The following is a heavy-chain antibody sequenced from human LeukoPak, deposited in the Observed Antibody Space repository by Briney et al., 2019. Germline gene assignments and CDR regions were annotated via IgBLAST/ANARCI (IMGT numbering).Heavy chain of an antibody. D-gene: IGHD1-26*01. J-gene: IGHJ5*02. CDR1: GGSISSGDYY. CDR2: IYYSGST. Sequence: PSQTLSLTCTVSGGSISSGDYYWSWIRQPPGTGLEWIGYIYYSGSTYYNPSLKSRVTISVDTSKNQFSLKLSSVTAADTAVYYCARDRERNWFDPWGQGTLVTVSS. V-gene: IGHV4-30-4*01. CDR3: ARDRERNWFDP.